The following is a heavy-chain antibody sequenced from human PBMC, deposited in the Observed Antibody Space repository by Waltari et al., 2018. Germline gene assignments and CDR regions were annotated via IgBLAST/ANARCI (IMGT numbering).Heavy chain of an antibody. D-gene: IGHD4-17*01. V-gene: IGHV4-38-2*01. CDR1: GYSISSGYY. J-gene: IGHJ6*02. CDR3: ARVPTAYDYGDYWYYYYYGMDV. Sequence: QVQLQESGPGLVKPSETLSLTCAVSGYSISSGYYWGWIRQPPGKGLEWIGSIYHSGSTYYNPSLKGRVTISVDTSKNQFSLKLSSVTAADTAVYYCARVPTAYDYGDYWYYYYYGMDVWGQGTTVTVSS. CDR2: IYHSGST.